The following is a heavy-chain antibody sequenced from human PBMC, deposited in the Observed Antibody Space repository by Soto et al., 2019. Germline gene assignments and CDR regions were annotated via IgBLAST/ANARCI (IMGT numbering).Heavy chain of an antibody. CDR3: ARWGDPGQYFDY. J-gene: IGHJ4*02. CDR1: GFTFSYYG. CDR2: IWYDGTNK. Sequence: QVQLVESGGGVVQPGRSLRLSCAASGFTFSYYGMHWVRKAPGKGLEWVAVIWYDGTNKYYADSVKGRVTISRDNSRNTLYLQMNSLRAEDTAVYYCARWGDPGQYFDYWGQGTLVTVSS. D-gene: IGHD2-21*02. V-gene: IGHV3-33*01.